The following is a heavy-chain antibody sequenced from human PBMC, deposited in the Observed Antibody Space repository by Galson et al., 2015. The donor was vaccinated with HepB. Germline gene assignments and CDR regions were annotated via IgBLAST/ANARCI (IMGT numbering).Heavy chain of an antibody. D-gene: IGHD1-26*01. V-gene: IGHV3-15*01. Sequence: SLRLSCAASGFTFSNAWMSWVRQAPGKGLEWVGRIKSKTDGGTTDYAAPVKGRFTISRDDSKNTLYLQMNSLKTEDTAVYYCTDSGSYSNDAFDIWGQGTMVTVSS. CDR3: TDSGSYSNDAFDI. CDR2: IKSKTDGGTT. CDR1: GFTFSNAW. J-gene: IGHJ3*02.